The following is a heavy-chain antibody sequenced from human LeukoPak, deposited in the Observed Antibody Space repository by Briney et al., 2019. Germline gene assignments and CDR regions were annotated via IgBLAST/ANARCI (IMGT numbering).Heavy chain of an antibody. CDR3: ARVSRYSYGLRGFDY. D-gene: IGHD5-18*01. V-gene: IGHV4-39*01. CDR2: IYYSGST. CDR1: GGSISSSSYY. J-gene: IGHJ4*02. Sequence: TSETLSLTCTVSGGSISSSSYYWGWIRQPPGKGLEWIGSIYYSGSTYYNPSLKSRVTISVDTSKNQFSLKLSSATAADTAVYYCARVSRYSYGLRGFDYWGQGTLVTVSS.